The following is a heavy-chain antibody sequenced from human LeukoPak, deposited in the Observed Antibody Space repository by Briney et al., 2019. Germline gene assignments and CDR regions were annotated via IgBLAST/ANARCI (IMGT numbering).Heavy chain of an antibody. CDR3: ARGPQDYGGHSDYNDGFDI. CDR1: DGSISGYY. D-gene: IGHD4-23*01. CDR2: IYTSGST. V-gene: IGHV4-4*07. J-gene: IGHJ3*02. Sequence: SETLSLTCTVSDGSISGYYWSWIRQPAGKGLEWIGLIYTSGSTNYNPSLKSRVTMSVDTSKNHFSLKLSSVTAADTAVYYCARGPQDYGGHSDYNDGFDIWGQGTMVTVSS.